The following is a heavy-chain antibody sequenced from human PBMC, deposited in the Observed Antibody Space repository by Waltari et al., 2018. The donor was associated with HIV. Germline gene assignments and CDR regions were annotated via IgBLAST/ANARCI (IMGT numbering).Heavy chain of an antibody. CDR1: GFTFGSYG. Sequence: VQLMESGGGVVQPGKSLRLSCATSGFTFGSYGIHWVRQAPGKGLGWVAVISYDGSNKLYAESVKGRFLISRDNSKNTLFLQMNSLRDEDTGLYYCARDKAPYSSSSAVDYWGQGTLVTVS. CDR2: ISYDGSNK. CDR3: ARDKAPYSSSSAVDY. D-gene: IGHD6-6*01. J-gene: IGHJ4*02. V-gene: IGHV3-33*01.